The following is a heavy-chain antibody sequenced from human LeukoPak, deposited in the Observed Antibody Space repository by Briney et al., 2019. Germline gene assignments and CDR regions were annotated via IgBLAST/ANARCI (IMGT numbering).Heavy chain of an antibody. Sequence: SETLSLTCTVSGGSISSYYWSWIRQPPGKGLKWIGYIYYSGSTNYNPSLKSRVTISVDTSKNQFSLKLSSVTAADTAVYYCARKANDYYGMDVWGQGTTVTVSS. CDR3: ARKANDYYGMDV. CDR2: IYYSGST. CDR1: GGSISSYY. V-gene: IGHV4-59*01. J-gene: IGHJ6*02. D-gene: IGHD2-8*01.